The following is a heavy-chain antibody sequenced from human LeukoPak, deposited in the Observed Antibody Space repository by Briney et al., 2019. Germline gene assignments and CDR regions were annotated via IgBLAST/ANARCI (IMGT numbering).Heavy chain of an antibody. J-gene: IGHJ4*02. D-gene: IGHD4-17*01. CDR3: ARDAPWDGDYVIRGDERQYYFDY. V-gene: IGHV5-51*01. Sequence: GESLKISCKGSGYSFTSYWIGWVRQMPGKGLEWMGIIYPGDSDTRYSPSFQGQVTISADKSISTAYLQWSSLKASDTAMYYCARDAPWDGDYVIRGDERQYYFDYWGQGTLVTVSS. CDR2: IYPGDSDT. CDR1: GYSFTSYW.